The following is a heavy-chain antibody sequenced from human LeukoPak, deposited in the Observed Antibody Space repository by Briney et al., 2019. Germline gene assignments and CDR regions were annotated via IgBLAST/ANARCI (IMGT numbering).Heavy chain of an antibody. D-gene: IGHD1-26*01. Sequence: GGSLRLSCTASGFTFGDYAMSWVRQAPGKGREWVGFIRSKAYGGTTECAASVKGRFTISRDDSKSIAYLQMNSLKTEDTAVYYCTSRYSGSYYYYYGMDVWAQGTTVTVSS. CDR3: TSRYSGSYYYYYGMDV. J-gene: IGHJ6*02. V-gene: IGHV3-49*04. CDR1: GFTFGDYA. CDR2: IRSKAYGGTT.